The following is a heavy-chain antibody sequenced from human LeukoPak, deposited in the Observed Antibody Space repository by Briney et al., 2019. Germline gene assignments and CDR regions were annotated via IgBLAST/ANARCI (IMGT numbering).Heavy chain of an antibody. V-gene: IGHV3-23*01. CDR1: GFTFSSYA. D-gene: IGHD2-2*01. J-gene: IGHJ4*02. CDR3: AKGGCSSTSCYLDY. CDR2: ISGSGGST. Sequence: PGGSLRLSCAASGFTFSSYAMSWVRQAPGKGLEWVSAISGSGGSTYYADSVKGRFTISRDNSKNTLYLQMNSLRAEDTAVYYCAKGGCSSTSCYLDYWAREPWSPSPQ.